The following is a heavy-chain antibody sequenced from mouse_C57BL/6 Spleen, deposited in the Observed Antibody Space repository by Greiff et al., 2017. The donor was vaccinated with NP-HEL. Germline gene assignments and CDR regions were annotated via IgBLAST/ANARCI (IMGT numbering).Heavy chain of an antibody. Sequence: VQLQQPGAELVKPGASVKLSCKASGYTFTSYWMHWVKQRPGQGLEWIGMIHPNSGSTNYNEKFKSKATLTVDKSSSTAYMQLSSLTSEDSAVYYCASRAITTVVAPYYAMDYWGQGTSVTVSS. CDR1: GYTFTSYW. V-gene: IGHV1-64*01. J-gene: IGHJ4*01. CDR2: IHPNSGST. CDR3: ASRAITTVVAPYYAMDY. D-gene: IGHD1-1*01.